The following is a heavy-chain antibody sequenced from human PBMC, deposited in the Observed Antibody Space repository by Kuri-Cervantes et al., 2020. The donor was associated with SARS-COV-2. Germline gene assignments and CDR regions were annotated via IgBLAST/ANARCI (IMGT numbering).Heavy chain of an antibody. Sequence: ASPMVPFKASGYTFTSYYMQWVRQAPGQGLEWVGINNPSCGSTSYAKNYQGRVTITRDTSTSTVYMELIRLRPEDTAVYYCARDPTVPTSTYYYYNYMDVWGKGTTVTVSS. CDR3: ARDPTVPTSTYYYYNYMDV. CDR2: NNPSCGST. D-gene: IGHD4-11*01. CDR1: GYTFTSYY. V-gene: IGHV1-46*03. J-gene: IGHJ6*03.